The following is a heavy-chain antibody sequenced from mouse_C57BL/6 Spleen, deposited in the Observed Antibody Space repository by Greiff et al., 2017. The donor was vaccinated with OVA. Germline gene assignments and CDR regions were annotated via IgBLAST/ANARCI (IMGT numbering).Heavy chain of an antibody. CDR1: GFTFSDYG. V-gene: IGHV5-17*01. CDR2: ISSGSSTI. J-gene: IGHJ3*01. D-gene: IGHD3-2*02. Sequence: EVKLEESGGGLVKPGGSLKLSCAASGFTFSDYGMHWVRQAPEKGLEWVAYISSGSSTIYYADTVKGRFTISRDNAKNTLFLQMTSLRSEDTAMYYCARIGSSAGAYWGQGTLVTVSA. CDR3: ARIGSSAGAY.